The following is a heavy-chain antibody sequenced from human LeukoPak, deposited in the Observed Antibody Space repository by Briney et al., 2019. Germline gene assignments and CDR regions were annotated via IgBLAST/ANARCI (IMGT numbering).Heavy chain of an antibody. CDR3: ARVVPYYDFWSGYYEGWFDP. Sequence: SETLSLTCAVSGGPISSSNWWSWVRQPPGKGLEWIGEIYHSGSTNYNPSLKSRVTISVDKSKNQFSLKLSSVTAADTAVYYCARVVPYYDFWSGYYEGWFDPWGQGALVTVSS. CDR1: GGPISSSNW. CDR2: IYHSGST. D-gene: IGHD3-3*01. V-gene: IGHV4-4*02. J-gene: IGHJ5*02.